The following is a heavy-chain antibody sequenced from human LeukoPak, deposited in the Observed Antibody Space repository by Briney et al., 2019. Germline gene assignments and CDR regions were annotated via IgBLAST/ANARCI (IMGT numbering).Heavy chain of an antibody. V-gene: IGHV3-64D*06. CDR2: ISSNGGST. J-gene: IGHJ6*04. CDR3: SMVRAFYYYYGMDV. Sequence: GGSLRLSCSASGFTFSSYAMHWVRRAPGKGLEYVSAISSNGGSTYYADSVKGRFTISRDNSKNTLYLQMSSLRAEDTAVYYCSMVRAFYYYYGMDVWGKGTTVTVSS. D-gene: IGHD3-10*01. CDR1: GFTFSSYA.